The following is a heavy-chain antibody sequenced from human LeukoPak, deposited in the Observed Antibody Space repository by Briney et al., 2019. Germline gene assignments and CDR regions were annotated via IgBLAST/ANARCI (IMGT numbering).Heavy chain of an antibody. CDR1: GFTFSRNA. Sequence: GGSLRLSCAASGFTFSRNAMNWVRQAPGKGPEWVASISGNGLGTYYADSVKGRFNISRDNSRNTLYLQMNSLKIEDTAFYYCAKDANYLRSSGYLIPIDFWGQGTLVTVSS. V-gene: IGHV3-23*01. J-gene: IGHJ4*02. CDR3: AKDANYLRSSGYLIPIDF. CDR2: ISGNGLGT. D-gene: IGHD3-22*01.